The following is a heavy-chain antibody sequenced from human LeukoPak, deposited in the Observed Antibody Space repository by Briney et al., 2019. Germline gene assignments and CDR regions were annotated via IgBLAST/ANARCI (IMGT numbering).Heavy chain of an antibody. Sequence: PGGSLRLSCAASGFTFSSYGMHWVRQAPGKGLEWVAFIRYDGSNKYYADSVKGRFTISRDNSKNTLYLRMNSLRAEDTAVYYCAKDPGGSSSWRGPFDYWGQGTLVTVSS. CDR1: GFTFSSYG. CDR3: AKDPGGSSSWRGPFDY. CDR2: IRYDGSNK. D-gene: IGHD6-13*01. J-gene: IGHJ4*02. V-gene: IGHV3-30*02.